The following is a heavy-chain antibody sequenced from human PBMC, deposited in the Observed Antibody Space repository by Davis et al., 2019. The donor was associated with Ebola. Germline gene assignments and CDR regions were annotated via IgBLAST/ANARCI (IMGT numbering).Heavy chain of an antibody. CDR3: VRDWRGGYERSFDS. D-gene: IGHD5-12*01. J-gene: IGHJ4*02. CDR2: VKTDGDEK. Sequence: PGGSLRLSCIASGFVFENHQMSWVRQAPGKGLEWVAKVKTDGDEKYYVDSVNGRFTISRNNAEKSLHLQMNSLRVEDTAVYYCVRDWRGGYERSFDSWGQGTLVTVSS. CDR1: GFVFENHQ. V-gene: IGHV3-7*03.